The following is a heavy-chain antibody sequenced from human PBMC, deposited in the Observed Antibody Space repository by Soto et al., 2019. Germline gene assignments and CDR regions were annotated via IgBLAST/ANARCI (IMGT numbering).Heavy chain of an antibody. Sequence: EVQLVESGGGLVQPGGSLRLSCAASGFTVSSTYMSWDRQAPGKGLEWVSVLYSGGSTYYADSMKGRFTISRDNSKNTLYLQMNSLRAEDTAVYYCAGRGAGGEYLQHWGQGTLVTVSS. CDR1: GFTVSSTY. CDR3: AGRGAGGEYLQH. J-gene: IGHJ1*01. D-gene: IGHD3-16*01. CDR2: LYSGGST. V-gene: IGHV3-66*01.